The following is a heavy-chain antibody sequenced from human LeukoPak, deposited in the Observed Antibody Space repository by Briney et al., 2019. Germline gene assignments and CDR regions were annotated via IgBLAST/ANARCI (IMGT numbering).Heavy chain of an antibody. J-gene: IGHJ4*02. CDR3: AKFYYGSGSHFDY. Sequence: GGSLRLSCAASGFTFSSDAMSWVRQAPGKGLEWVSAISGSGGSTYYADSVKGRFTISGDNSKNTLYLQMNSLRAEDTAVYYCAKFYYGSGSHFDYWGQGTLVTVSS. V-gene: IGHV3-23*01. CDR2: ISGSGGST. CDR1: GFTFSSDA. D-gene: IGHD3-10*01.